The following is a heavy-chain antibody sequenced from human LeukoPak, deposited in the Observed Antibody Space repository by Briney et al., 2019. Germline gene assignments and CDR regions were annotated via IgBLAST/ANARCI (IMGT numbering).Heavy chain of an antibody. V-gene: IGHV3-23*01. CDR2: ISGSGGST. CDR3: AKDSLNYYDSNPIDY. J-gene: IGHJ4*02. Sequence: GGSLRLSCAASGFTFSSYAMSWVRQAPGKGLEWVSAISGSGGSTYYADSVKGRFTISRDSSKNTLYLQMNSLRAEDTAVYYCAKDSLNYYDSNPIDYWGQGTLVTVSS. CDR1: GFTFSSYA. D-gene: IGHD3-22*01.